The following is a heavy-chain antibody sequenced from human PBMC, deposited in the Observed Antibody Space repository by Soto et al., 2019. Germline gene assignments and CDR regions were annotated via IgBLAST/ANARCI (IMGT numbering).Heavy chain of an antibody. Sequence: GGSLRLSCAASGFTFSSYAMSWVRQAPGKGLEWVSAISGSGGSTYYADSVKGRFTISRDNSKNTLYLQMNSLRAEDTAVYYCAKTFKGYCSGGSCIGGVYYYYYMDVWGKGTTVTVSS. CDR1: GFTFSSYA. D-gene: IGHD2-15*01. V-gene: IGHV3-23*01. CDR3: AKTFKGYCSGGSCIGGVYYYYYMDV. J-gene: IGHJ6*03. CDR2: ISGSGGST.